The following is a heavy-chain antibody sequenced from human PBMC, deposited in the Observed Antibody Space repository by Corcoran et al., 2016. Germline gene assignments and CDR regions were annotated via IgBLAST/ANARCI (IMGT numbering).Heavy chain of an antibody. V-gene: IGHV3-7*01. CDR3: ARDLSAVGGWFDP. CDR1: GFTFSSYW. D-gene: IGHD6-19*01. Sequence: EVQLVESGGGLVQPGGSMRLSCAASGFTFSSYWMSWVRQAPGKGLEWVANIKQDGSEKYYVDSVKGRFTISRDNAKNSLYLQMNSLRAEDTAVYYCARDLSAVGGWFDPWGQGTLVTVSS. CDR2: IKQDGSEK. J-gene: IGHJ5*02.